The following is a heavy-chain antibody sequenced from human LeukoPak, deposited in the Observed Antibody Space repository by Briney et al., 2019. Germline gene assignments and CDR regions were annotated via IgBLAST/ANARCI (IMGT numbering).Heavy chain of an antibody. CDR1: GFTFPNYA. CDR2: TSSSSSYI. V-gene: IGHV3-21*01. Sequence: GGSLRLSCAASGFTFPNYAMNWVRQAPGKGLEWVSSTSSSSSYIYYADSVKGRFTISRDNAKNSLYLQMNSLRAEDTAVYYCARDRVTTGSGLNIWGQGTMVTVSS. J-gene: IGHJ3*02. D-gene: IGHD4-17*01. CDR3: ARDRVTTGSGLNI.